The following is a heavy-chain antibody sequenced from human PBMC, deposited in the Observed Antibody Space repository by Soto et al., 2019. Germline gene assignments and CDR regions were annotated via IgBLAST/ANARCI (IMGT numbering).Heavy chain of an antibody. V-gene: IGHV4-34*01. Sequence: QVQVQQWGAGLLKPSETLSLSCAVSGVSSSGYYWSWIRQPPGKGLEWVGEVNHSGTTHYIPSLKSRGTIAVDTSRNKFSLRLTSVTAADTAIYYCAFGNTFDYYCMDVWGKGNKVTVSS. CDR3: AFGNTFDYYCMDV. CDR2: VNHSGTT. D-gene: IGHD2-2*02. J-gene: IGHJ6*03. CDR1: GVSSSGYY.